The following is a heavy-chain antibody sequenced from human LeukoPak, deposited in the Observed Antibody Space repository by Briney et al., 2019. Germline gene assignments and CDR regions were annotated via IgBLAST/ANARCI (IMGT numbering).Heavy chain of an antibody. D-gene: IGHD4-23*01. Sequence: GESLKISCKGSGYSFTSYWIGWVRQMPGKGLEWMGIIYPGDSDTRYSPSFQGQVTISADKSISTAYLQWSSLKASDTAMYYCARKVTSVDDAFDIWGQGTMVTVSS. CDR2: IYPGDSDT. CDR1: GYSFTSYW. CDR3: ARKVTSVDDAFDI. V-gene: IGHV5-51*01. J-gene: IGHJ3*02.